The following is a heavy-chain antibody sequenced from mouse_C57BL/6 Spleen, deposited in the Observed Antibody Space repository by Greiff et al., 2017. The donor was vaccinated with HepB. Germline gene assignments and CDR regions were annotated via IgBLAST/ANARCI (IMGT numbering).Heavy chain of an antibody. J-gene: IGHJ2*01. CDR2: ISSGSSTI. V-gene: IGHV5-17*01. CDR1: GFTFSDYG. CDR3: ARSHYSNYYFDY. Sequence: EVKLVESGGGLVKPGGSLKLSCAASGFTFSDYGMHWVRQAPEKGLEWVAYISSGSSTIYYADTVKGRFTISSDNAKNTLFLQMTSLRSEDTAMYYCARSHYSNYYFDYGGQGTTLTVSS. D-gene: IGHD2-5*01.